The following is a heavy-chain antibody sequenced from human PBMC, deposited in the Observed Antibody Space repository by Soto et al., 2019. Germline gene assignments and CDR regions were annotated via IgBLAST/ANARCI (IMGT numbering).Heavy chain of an antibody. Sequence: EVQLVESGGGLVQPGGSLRLSCAASGFTVSSTSMSWVRQAPGKGLEWVSVIYSGGITYYADSVKGRFTISRDNSKNTLYLQMNSLRAEDTAVYYCARDFAFDIWGQGTMVTVSS. J-gene: IGHJ3*02. CDR1: GFTVSSTS. V-gene: IGHV3-66*01. CDR3: ARDFAFDI. CDR2: IYSGGIT.